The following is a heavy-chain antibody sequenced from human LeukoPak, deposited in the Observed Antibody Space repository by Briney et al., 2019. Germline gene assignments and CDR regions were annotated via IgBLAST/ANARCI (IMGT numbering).Heavy chain of an antibody. CDR2: IRYDGSNK. J-gene: IGHJ4*02. CDR3: AKIRRYDFGRDY. Sequence: QSGGSLRLSCAASGFTFSSYGMHWVRQAPGKGLEWVAFIRYDGSNKYYADSVKGRFTISRDNSKNTLYLQMNSLRAEDTAVYYCAKIRRYDFGRDYWGQGTLVTVSS. CDR1: GFTFSSYG. V-gene: IGHV3-30*02. D-gene: IGHD5-12*01.